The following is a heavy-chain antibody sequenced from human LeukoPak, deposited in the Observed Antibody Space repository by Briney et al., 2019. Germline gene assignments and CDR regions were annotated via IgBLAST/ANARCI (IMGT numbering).Heavy chain of an antibody. CDR3: ARDYYGSGSYPFDY. CDR1: GFTFSSYE. CDR2: ISSSGNTI. D-gene: IGHD3-10*01. J-gene: IGHJ4*02. V-gene: IGHV3-48*03. Sequence: PGGSLRLSCAASGFTFSSYEMNWVRQAPGKGLEWVSYISSSGNTIYYADSVKGRFTISRDNAKNSLYLQMNSLRAEDTAFYYCARDYYGSGSYPFDYWGQGTLVTVSS.